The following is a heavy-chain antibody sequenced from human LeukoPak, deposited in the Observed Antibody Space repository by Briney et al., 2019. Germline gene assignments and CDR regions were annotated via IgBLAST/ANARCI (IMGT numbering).Heavy chain of an antibody. V-gene: IGHV3-48*01. J-gene: IGHJ3*02. CDR3: ARDSNPYCSGGSCTAFDI. CDR2: ISSSSSTI. Sequence: GGSLRLSCAASGFTFSSYSMNWVRQAPGKGLEWVSYISSSSSTIYYADSVMGRFTISRDNAKNSLYLQMNSLRAEDTAMYFCARDSNPYCSGGSCTAFDIWGQGTMVTVSS. D-gene: IGHD2-15*01. CDR1: GFTFSSYS.